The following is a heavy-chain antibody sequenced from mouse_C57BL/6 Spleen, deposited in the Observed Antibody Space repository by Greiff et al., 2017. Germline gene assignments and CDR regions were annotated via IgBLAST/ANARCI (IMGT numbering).Heavy chain of an antibody. CDR2: IDPSDSYT. J-gene: IGHJ4*01. V-gene: IGHV1-59*01. CDR1: GYTFTSYW. D-gene: IGHD1-1*01. Sequence: QVQLQQPGAELVRPGTSVKLSCKASGYTFTSYWMHWVKQRPGQGLEWIGVIDPSDSYTNCNQKFKGKATLTVDTSSSTAYMQLSSLTSEDSAVYYCAKGDYYGSSYNAMDYWGQGTSVTVSS. CDR3: AKGDYYGSSYNAMDY.